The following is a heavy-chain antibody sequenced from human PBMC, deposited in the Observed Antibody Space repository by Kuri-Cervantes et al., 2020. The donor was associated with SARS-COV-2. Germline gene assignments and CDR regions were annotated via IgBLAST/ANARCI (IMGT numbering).Heavy chain of an antibody. Sequence: SETLSLTCTVSGGSISSYYWSWIRQPPGKGLEWIGYIYYSGSTNYNPPLKSRVTISVDTSKNQFSLKLSSVTAADTAVYYCARGAVVRGPKYYFDYWGQGTLVTVSS. D-gene: IGHD3-10*01. V-gene: IGHV4-59*01. CDR1: GGSISSYY. J-gene: IGHJ4*02. CDR2: IYYSGST. CDR3: ARGAVVRGPKYYFDY.